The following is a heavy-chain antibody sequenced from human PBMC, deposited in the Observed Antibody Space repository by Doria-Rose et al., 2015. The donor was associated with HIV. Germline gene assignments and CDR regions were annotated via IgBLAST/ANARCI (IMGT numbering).Heavy chain of an antibody. V-gene: IGHV2-26*01. J-gene: IGHJ4*02. Sequence: SGPVLVKPTETLTLTCTVSGVSLSSPGMGVSWIRQPPGKALEWLANIFSDDERSYKASLKSRLTISRYTSKSQVVRAMTDMDLVDTATYYCARIKSSRWYHKYYFDFCGQGTLVIVS. CDR2: IFSDDER. CDR3: ARIKSSRWYHKYYFDF. CDR1: GVSLSSPGMG. D-gene: IGHD6-13*01.